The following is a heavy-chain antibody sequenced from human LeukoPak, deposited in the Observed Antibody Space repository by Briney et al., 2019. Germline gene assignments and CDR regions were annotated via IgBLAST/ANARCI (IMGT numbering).Heavy chain of an antibody. V-gene: IGHV3-48*02. D-gene: IGHD3-10*01. CDR1: GFCISSYA. J-gene: IGHJ4*02. CDR3: ARDPWFFYY. CDR2: ISASSVTT. Sequence: PGGSLRLTCADSGFCISSYAMNWVRQAPGKGLEWVSYISASSVTTYYADSVKGRFTISRDNAKNSLYLQMNSLRDEDTAVNYCARDPWFFYYWGQGTLVTVSS.